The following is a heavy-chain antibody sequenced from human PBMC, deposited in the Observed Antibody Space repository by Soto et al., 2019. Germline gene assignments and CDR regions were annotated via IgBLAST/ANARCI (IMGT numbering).Heavy chain of an antibody. CDR1: GFTFSSYA. Sequence: GGSLRLSCAASGFTFSSYAMSWVRQAPGKGLEWVSAISGSGGSTYYADSVKGRFTISRDNSKNTLYLQMNSLRAEDTAVYYCAKDAATKWFGELYSRVDLFDPWGQGTLVTVSS. J-gene: IGHJ5*02. CDR3: AKDAATKWFGELYSRVDLFDP. V-gene: IGHV3-23*01. CDR2: ISGSGGST. D-gene: IGHD3-10*01.